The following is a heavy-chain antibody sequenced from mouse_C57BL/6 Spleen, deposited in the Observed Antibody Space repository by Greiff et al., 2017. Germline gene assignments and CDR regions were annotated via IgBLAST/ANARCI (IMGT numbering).Heavy chain of an antibody. V-gene: IGHV1-52*01. J-gene: IGHJ2*01. CDR3: ARLRGDYFDY. CDR1: GYTFTSYW. CDR2: IDPSDSET. Sequence: QVQLQQPGAELVRPGSSVKLSCKASGYTFTSYWMHWVKQRPIPGLEWIGNIDPSDSETHYNQKFKDKATLTVDKSSSTAYMQLSSLTSEDSAVYYCARLRGDYFDYWGQGTTLTVSS. D-gene: IGHD2-12*01.